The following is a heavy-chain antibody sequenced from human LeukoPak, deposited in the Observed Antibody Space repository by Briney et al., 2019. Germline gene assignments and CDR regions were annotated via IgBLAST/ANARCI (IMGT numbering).Heavy chain of an antibody. Sequence: GGSLRLSCAASGFTSSSFAMSWVRQAPGKGLEWVSGISGSGGMTYYADSVKGRLTISRDNSKNTLYLQMNSLRAEDTAVYYCAKPPPVTMVRGVPRDVWGKGTTVTVSS. CDR1: GFTSSSFA. D-gene: IGHD3-10*01. CDR2: ISGSGGMT. V-gene: IGHV3-23*01. J-gene: IGHJ6*04. CDR3: AKPPPVTMVRGVPRDV.